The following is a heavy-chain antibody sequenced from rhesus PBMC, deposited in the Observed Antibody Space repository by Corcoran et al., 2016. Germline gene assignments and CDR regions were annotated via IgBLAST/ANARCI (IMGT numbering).Heavy chain of an antibody. CDR3: VRDGGAAAGKKFDY. D-gene: IGHD6-25*01. Sequence: EVQLVESGGGLVQPGGSLRLSCTASGFSFGSYGMHWARQAPGKGLEWVSAISTGGTNTWYTGSVKGRFTISRENAKSTLYLQMDSLRAEDTAVYYCVRDGGAAAGKKFDYWGQGVLVTVSS. CDR1: GFSFGSYG. CDR2: ISTGGTNT. V-gene: IGHV3-22*01. J-gene: IGHJ4*01.